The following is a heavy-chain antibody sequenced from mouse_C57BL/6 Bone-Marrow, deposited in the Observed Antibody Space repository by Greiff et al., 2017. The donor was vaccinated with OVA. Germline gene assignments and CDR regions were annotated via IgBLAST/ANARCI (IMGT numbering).Heavy chain of an antibody. CDR2: INPNNGGT. D-gene: IGHD4-1*02. CDR1: GYTFTDYY. Sequence: EVQLQQSGPELVKPGASVKISCKASGYTFTDYYMNWVKQSHGKSLEWIGDINPNNGGTSYNQKFKGKATLTVDKSSSTAYMELRSLTSEDSAVYYCARSPTGPYGYFDVWGTGTTVTVSS. J-gene: IGHJ1*03. V-gene: IGHV1-26*01. CDR3: ARSPTGPYGYFDV.